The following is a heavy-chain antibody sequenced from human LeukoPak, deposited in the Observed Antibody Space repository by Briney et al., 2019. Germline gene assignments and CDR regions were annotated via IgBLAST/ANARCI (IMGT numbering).Heavy chain of an antibody. V-gene: IGHV1-69*01. CDR3: GSGEQWLNSD. Sequence: SVKVSCKASGGTFSSYAISWVRQAPGQGLEWMGGITPIFGTANYAQKFQGRVTITADECTSTAYMELSRLRSADPAVYYCGSGEQWLNSDWGQGTLVTVSS. CDR2: ITPIFGTA. D-gene: IGHD6-19*01. J-gene: IGHJ4*02. CDR1: GGTFSSYA.